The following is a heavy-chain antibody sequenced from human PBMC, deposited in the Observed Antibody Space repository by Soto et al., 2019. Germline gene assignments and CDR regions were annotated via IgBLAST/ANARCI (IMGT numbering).Heavy chain of an antibody. D-gene: IGHD6-13*01. J-gene: IGHJ4*02. Sequence: QVQLVQSGAEVKKPGSSVKFSCKASGGTFSSYTISWVRQAPGQGLEWMGRIIPILGIANYAQKFQGRVTITADKSTSTAYMEMSSLRSEDTAVYYCARESPGIAAAGTPAFDYWGQGTLVTVSS. CDR3: ARESPGIAAAGTPAFDY. V-gene: IGHV1-69*08. CDR2: IIPILGIA. CDR1: GGTFSSYT.